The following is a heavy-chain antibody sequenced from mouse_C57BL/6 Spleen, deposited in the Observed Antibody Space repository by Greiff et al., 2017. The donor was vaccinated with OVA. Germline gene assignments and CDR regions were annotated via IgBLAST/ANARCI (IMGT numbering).Heavy chain of an antibody. J-gene: IGHJ2*01. CDR1: GYTFTSYW. CDR2: IDPSDSET. V-gene: IGHV1-52*01. Sequence: QVQLQQPGAELVRPGSSVKLSCKASGYTFTSYWMHWVKKRPIQGLEWIGNIDPSDSETHYNQKFKDKATLTVDKSSSTAYMQLSSLTSEDSAVYYCARSGTGYFDYWGQGTTLTVSS. CDR3: ARSGTGYFDY. D-gene: IGHD4-1*01.